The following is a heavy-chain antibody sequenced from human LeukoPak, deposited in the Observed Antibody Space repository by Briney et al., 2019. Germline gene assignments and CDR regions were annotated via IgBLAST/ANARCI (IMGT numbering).Heavy chain of an antibody. CDR2: ISAGADVI. Sequence: GGSLRLSCEAAGFSFRDYPMGWVRRASGKRLEWVSGISAGADVIFYADPVKGRFTISRDNSKNTLYLQMNSLRVEDSAEYYCANPIWSTRYFQHWGQGTLVTVSS. J-gene: IGHJ1*01. D-gene: IGHD1-26*01. CDR3: ANPIWSTRYFQH. CDR1: GFSFRDYP. V-gene: IGHV3-23*01.